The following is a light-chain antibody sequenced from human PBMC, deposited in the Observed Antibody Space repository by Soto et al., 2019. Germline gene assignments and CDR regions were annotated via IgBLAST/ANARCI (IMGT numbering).Light chain of an antibody. Sequence: EIVLTQSPATLSLSPGERATLSCRASQSVRSYLAWYQQKPGQGPRLLIYDASNRAPGIPARFSGSGSGTDFTLTISSLEPEDFAVYYCQQRSDWPSTFGGGTKVQIK. CDR1: QSVRSY. CDR2: DAS. V-gene: IGKV3-11*01. J-gene: IGKJ4*01. CDR3: QQRSDWPST.